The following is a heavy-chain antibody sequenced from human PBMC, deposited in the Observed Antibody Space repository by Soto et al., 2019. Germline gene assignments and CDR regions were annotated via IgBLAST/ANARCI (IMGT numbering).Heavy chain of an antibody. CDR1: GFTFRAYD. CDR3: VKDQKCNGNFFHS. J-gene: IGHJ4*02. V-gene: IGHV3-30*18. D-gene: IGHD2-8*01. Sequence: VQLVESGGGVVQPGKSLTLSCAASGFTFRAYDMHWVRQAPGKGLEWVAVVSLDGSTSYYVDSVKGRFTVSRNNSKSTVSLLMSSLSTQDTAVYYCVKDQKCNGNFFHSWGQGILVTVSS. CDR2: VSLDGSTS.